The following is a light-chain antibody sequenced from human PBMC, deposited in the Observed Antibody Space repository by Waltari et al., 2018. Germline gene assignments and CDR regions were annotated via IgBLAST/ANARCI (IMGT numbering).Light chain of an antibody. Sequence: QSALTQPASVSGSPGQSITLSCTVTSSDVGNYNLVSWYQQYPGKAPKVMIYDDNRRPSGVSDRFSGSKSGNTASLTISGVQAEDEADYYCCSYAGSYTWVFGGGTKLTVL. CDR1: SSDVGNYNL. CDR2: DDN. J-gene: IGLJ3*02. CDR3: CSYAGSYTWV. V-gene: IGLV2-23*01.